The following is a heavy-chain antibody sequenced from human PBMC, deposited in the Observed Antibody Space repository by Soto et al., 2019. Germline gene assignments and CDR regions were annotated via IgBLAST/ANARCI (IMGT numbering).Heavy chain of an antibody. J-gene: IGHJ6*02. CDR3: ARGGLYYYYYGMDV. CDR1: GFTFSSYA. Sequence: QVQLVESGGGVVQPGRSLRLSCAASGFTFSSYAMRWVRQAPGKGLEWVAVISYDGSNKYYADSVKGRFTISRDNSKNTLYLQMNSLRAEDTAVYYCARGGLYYYYYGMDVWGQGTTVTVSS. V-gene: IGHV3-30-3*01. CDR2: ISYDGSNK.